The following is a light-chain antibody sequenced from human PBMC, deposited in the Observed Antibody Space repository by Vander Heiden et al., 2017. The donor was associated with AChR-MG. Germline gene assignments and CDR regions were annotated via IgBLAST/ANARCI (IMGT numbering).Light chain of an antibody. CDR1: QSISTY. J-gene: IGKJ4*01. CDR3: QQRYNWPSLT. CDR2: DAS. Sequence: EIVLTQSPATLSLSPGERATLSCRASQSISTYLAWYQQKPGQAPRLLMYDASNRATGIPARFSGSGSGTDFTLTISSLEPEDLAVYYCQQRYNWPSLTFGGGTKVEIK. V-gene: IGKV3-11*01.